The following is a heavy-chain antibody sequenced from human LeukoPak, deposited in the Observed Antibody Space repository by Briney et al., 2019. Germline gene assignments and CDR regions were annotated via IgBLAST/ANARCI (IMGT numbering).Heavy chain of an antibody. J-gene: IGHJ6*02. Sequence: PGGSLRLSCAASGFTFSSYAMSWVRQAPGKGLEWVSAISGSGGSTYYADSVKGRFTISRDNSKNTLYLQMNSLRAEDTAVYYCAKDGFPGIAHPDLYYGMDVWGQGTTVTVSS. V-gene: IGHV3-23*01. CDR1: GFTFSSYA. D-gene: IGHD6-13*01. CDR3: AKDGFPGIAHPDLYYGMDV. CDR2: ISGSGGST.